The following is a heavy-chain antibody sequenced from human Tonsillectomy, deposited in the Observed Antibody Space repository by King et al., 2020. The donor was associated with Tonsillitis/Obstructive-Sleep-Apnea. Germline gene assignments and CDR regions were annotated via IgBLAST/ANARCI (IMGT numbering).Heavy chain of an antibody. V-gene: IGHV3-7*04. CDR3: AREPPPLFYDSTFDY. CDR2: IKQEVSEK. D-gene: IGHD3-22*01. J-gene: IGHJ4*02. Sequence: VQLVESGGGLVQPGGSLRLSCAASGFTFSSSWMSWVRQAPGKGLEWVANIKQEVSEKYYVDSVKVRFTISRDNAKNSLYLQMNSLRAEDTAVYYCAREPPPLFYDSTFDYWGQGTLVTVSS. CDR1: GFTFSSSW.